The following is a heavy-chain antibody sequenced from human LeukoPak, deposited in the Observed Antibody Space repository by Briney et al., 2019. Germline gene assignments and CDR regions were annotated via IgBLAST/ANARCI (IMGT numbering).Heavy chain of an antibody. V-gene: IGHV4-59*02. CDR1: GASVSSSH. Sequence: SETLSLTCVVSGASVSSSHWNWIRQLPGKGLGWIGCLSYTGKTDYNPSLTSRVTISLDTSKNQVSLKLRFVTAADTAVYYCSEGYFEPFAHWGQGILVTVSS. CDR2: LSYTGKT. CDR3: SEGYFEPFAH. D-gene: IGHD2/OR15-2a*01. J-gene: IGHJ4*02.